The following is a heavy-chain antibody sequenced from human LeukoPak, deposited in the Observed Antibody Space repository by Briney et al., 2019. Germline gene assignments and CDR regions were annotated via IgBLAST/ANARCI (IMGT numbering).Heavy chain of an antibody. D-gene: IGHD6-13*01. CDR1: GFTFSSYG. Sequence: GGSLRLSCAASGFTFSSYGMHWVRQAPGKGLEWVAFIRYDGSNKYYADSVKGRFTISRDNSKNTLYLQMNSLRAEDTAVYYCARVPPEGSSWYYHRQPHPHRTNWYFDLWGRGTLVTVSS. V-gene: IGHV3-30*02. J-gene: IGHJ2*01. CDR3: ARVPPEGSSWYYHRQPHPHRTNWYFDL. CDR2: IRYDGSNK.